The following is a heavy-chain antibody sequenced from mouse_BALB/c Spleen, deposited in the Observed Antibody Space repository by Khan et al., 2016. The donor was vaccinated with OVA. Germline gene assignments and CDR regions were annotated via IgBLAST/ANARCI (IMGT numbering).Heavy chain of an antibody. J-gene: IGHJ3*01. CDR3: ERDGDYYRNDGWFAY. D-gene: IGHD2-14*01. CDR2: INPSNGYT. Sequence: QVQLQQSGAELARPGASVKLSCKASGYTFTSYTIHWINQRPGQGLEWIGYINPSNGYTNYNQKFKDKATLTADKSSTTAYMQLSSLTSDASAVEDCERDGDYYRNDGWFAYWGQGTLVTGSA. CDR1: GYTFTSYT. V-gene: IGHV1-4*01.